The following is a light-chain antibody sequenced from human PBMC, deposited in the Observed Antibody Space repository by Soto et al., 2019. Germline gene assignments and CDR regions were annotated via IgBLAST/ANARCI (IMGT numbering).Light chain of an antibody. V-gene: IGLV2-14*01. CDR2: DVS. J-gene: IGLJ3*02. CDR3: SSYTSCSTPNWV. Sequence: QSALTQPASVSGSPGQSITISCTGTSSDVGGYNYVSWYQQHPGKAPKLMIYDVSNRPSGVSNRFSGSKSGNTASLTISGLQAEDEADYYCSSYTSCSTPNWVFGGGTKVTVL. CDR1: SSDVGGYNY.